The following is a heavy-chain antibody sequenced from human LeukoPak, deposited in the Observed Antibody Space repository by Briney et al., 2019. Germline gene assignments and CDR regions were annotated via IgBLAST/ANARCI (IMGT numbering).Heavy chain of an antibody. J-gene: IGHJ4*02. D-gene: IGHD5-18*01. Sequence: GGSLRLSCAASGFTFSTFAMIWVRQPPGKGLEWVSSIFPSGGEIHYADSVRGRFTISRDNSKSILSLQMNSLRAEDAAIYYCATYRQVLLPFESWGQGTLVTVSS. CDR2: IFPSGGEI. CDR1: GFTFSTFA. V-gene: IGHV3-23*01. CDR3: ATYRQVLLPFES.